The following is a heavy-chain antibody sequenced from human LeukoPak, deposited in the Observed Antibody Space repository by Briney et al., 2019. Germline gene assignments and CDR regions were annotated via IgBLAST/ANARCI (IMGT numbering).Heavy chain of an antibody. V-gene: IGHV4-39*07. CDR2: IYYSGST. CDR3: ARDYTAMAELYYFDY. D-gene: IGHD5-18*01. CDR1: GGSISSSSYY. Sequence: PSETLSLTCTVSGGSISSSSYYWGWIRQPPGKGLEWIVSIYYSGSTYYNPSLKSRVTISVDTSKNQFSLKLSSVTAADTAVYYCARDYTAMAELYYFDYWGQGTLVTVSS. J-gene: IGHJ4*02.